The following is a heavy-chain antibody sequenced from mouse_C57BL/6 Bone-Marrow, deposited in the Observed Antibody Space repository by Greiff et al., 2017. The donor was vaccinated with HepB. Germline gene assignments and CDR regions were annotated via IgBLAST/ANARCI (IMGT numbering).Heavy chain of an antibody. Sequence: VQLQQPGAELVKPGASVKVSCKASGYTFTSYWMHWVKQRPGQGLEWIGSIHPSDSDTNYNQKFKGKATLTVDKSSSSAYMQLSSLTSEDSAVYYCAISYQGFAYWGQGTLVTVSA. CDR2: IHPSDSDT. J-gene: IGHJ3*01. CDR3: AISYQGFAY. V-gene: IGHV1-74*01. CDR1: GYTFTSYW. D-gene: IGHD1-1*01.